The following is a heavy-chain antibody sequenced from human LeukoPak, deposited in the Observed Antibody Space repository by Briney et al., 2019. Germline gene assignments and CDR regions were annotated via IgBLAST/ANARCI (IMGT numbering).Heavy chain of an antibody. CDR3: ARNIAVAGSKPNQQNWCDP. CDR1: GGSFSGYY. J-gene: IGHJ5*02. CDR2: INHSGST. D-gene: IGHD6-19*01. Sequence: NSSETLSLTCAVHGGSFSGYYWTWIRQPPGKGLEWIGEINHSGSTNYNPSLKSRVTISVDTSKNQFSLKLRSVTDADTAVYYCARNIAVAGSKPNQQNWCDPWGQGTLVTVSS. V-gene: IGHV4-34*01.